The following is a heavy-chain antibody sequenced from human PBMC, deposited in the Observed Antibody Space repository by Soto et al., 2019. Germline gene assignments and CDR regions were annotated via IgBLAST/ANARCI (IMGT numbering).Heavy chain of an antibody. D-gene: IGHD1-1*01. V-gene: IGHV1-3*01. Sequence: QVQLVQSGAEVKKAGASVRISCKASGYTFTTSGMHWVRQAPGQGLEWVGWINGVNGNTKYSQKFQDRDTITRDSSASTAYMELSGLTSDDTGVFYCARAPRLTQLSAWGQGTLVIVSS. CDR3: ARAPRLTQLSA. CDR2: INGVNGNT. J-gene: IGHJ5*02. CDR1: GYTFTTSG.